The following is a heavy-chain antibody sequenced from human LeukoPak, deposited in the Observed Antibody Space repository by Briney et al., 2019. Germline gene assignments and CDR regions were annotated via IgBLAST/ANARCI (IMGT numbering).Heavy chain of an antibody. J-gene: IGHJ4*02. CDR2: IYYSGST. Sequence: SETLSLTCAVSGGSISRGGYSWSWIRQPPGKGLEWLGYIYYSGSTNYNPSLKSRVPILVEPPKIQFSLKLSSVTAADTAVYYCARGESHILRYFDWLLYGDYFDYWGQGTLVTVSS. V-gene: IGHV4-61*08. CDR3: ARGESHILRYFDWLLYGDYFDY. CDR1: GGSISRGGYS. D-gene: IGHD3-9*01.